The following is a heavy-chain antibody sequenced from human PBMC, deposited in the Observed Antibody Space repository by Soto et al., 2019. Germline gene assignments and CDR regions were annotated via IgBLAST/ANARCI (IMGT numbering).Heavy chain of an antibody. CDR2: INPTSGST. V-gene: IGHV1-46*01. D-gene: IGHD2-21*01. Sequence: GASVKVSCKASGYTFTSYYIRWVRQAPGQGLEWMGIINPTSGSTNYAQKFQGRVTLTHDNSKNMLYLQMNSLRAEDTAMYYCAKVPLRPYYFDYWGPGTPVTVSS. CDR3: AKVPLRPYYFDY. J-gene: IGHJ4*01. CDR1: GYTFTSYY.